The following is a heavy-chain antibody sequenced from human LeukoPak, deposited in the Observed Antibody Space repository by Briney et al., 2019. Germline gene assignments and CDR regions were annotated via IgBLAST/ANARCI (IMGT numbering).Heavy chain of an antibody. D-gene: IGHD2-2*01. CDR1: GESFSGYY. V-gene: IGHV4-34*01. CDR2: INHSGST. Sequence: SETLSLTCAVYGESFSGYYWGWIRQPPGKGLEWIGEINHSGSTNYNPSLKSRVTISVDTSKNQFSLKLSSVTAADTAVYYCARVNKVAVPAHYGMDVWGQGTTVTVSS. J-gene: IGHJ6*02. CDR3: ARVNKVAVPAHYGMDV.